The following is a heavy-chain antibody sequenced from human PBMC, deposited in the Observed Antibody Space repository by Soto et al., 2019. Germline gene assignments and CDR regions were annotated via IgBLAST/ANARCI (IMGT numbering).Heavy chain of an antibody. D-gene: IGHD3-10*01. Sequence: QVQLVESGGGVVQTGRSLRLSCAASGFTFSSYAMHWVRQAPGKGLEWVAVISYDGSNKYYADSVKGRFTISRDNSKNTLYLQMNSLRAEDTAVYYCARGSGSYYFFDYWGQGTLVTVSS. V-gene: IGHV3-30-3*01. CDR2: ISYDGSNK. CDR1: GFTFSSYA. J-gene: IGHJ4*02. CDR3: ARGSGSYYFFDY.